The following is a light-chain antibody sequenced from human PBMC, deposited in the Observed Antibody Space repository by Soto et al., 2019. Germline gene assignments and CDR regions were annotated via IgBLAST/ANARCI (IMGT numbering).Light chain of an antibody. CDR1: SSDVGGYNY. CDR2: EVS. CDR3: SSYAGSNNVI. V-gene: IGLV2-8*01. Sequence: QSVLTQPPSASGSPGQSVTISCTGTSSDVGGYNYVSWYQQHPGKAPKLMIYEVSKRPSGVPDRFSGSKSGNTASLTVSGPQAEDEGDYYCSSYAGSNNVIFGGGTKLTVL. J-gene: IGLJ2*01.